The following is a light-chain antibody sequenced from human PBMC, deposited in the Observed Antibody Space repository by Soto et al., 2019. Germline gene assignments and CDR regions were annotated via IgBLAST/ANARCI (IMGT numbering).Light chain of an antibody. CDR2: WAS. Sequence: DIVMTQSPDSLAVSLGERATINCKSSQSVLYSSNNRNYLAWYQQKPGQPPKQLIYWASARDSGVPDRFSGSGSGAEFTLTISSLQAEDVAVYYCQQYYSPPLTFDGGTKVEIK. J-gene: IGKJ4*01. CDR3: QQYYSPPLT. V-gene: IGKV4-1*01. CDR1: QSVLYSSNNRNY.